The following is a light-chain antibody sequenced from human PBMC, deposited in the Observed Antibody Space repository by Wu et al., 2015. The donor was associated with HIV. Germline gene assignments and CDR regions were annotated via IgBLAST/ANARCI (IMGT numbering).Light chain of an antibody. CDR1: QSISSW. J-gene: IGKJ2*01. CDR3: QQYGSSPNT. CDR2: KAS. V-gene: IGKV1-5*03. Sequence: DIQMTQSPSTLSASVGDRVTITCRASQSISSWLAWYQQKPGKAPKLLIYKASSLESGVPSRFSGSGSGTEFTLTISSLQPEDFAVYYCQQYGSSPNTFGQGTKLEIK.